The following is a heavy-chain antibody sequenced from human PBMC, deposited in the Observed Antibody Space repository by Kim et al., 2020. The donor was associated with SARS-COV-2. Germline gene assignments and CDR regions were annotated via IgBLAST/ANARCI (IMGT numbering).Heavy chain of an antibody. D-gene: IGHD5-18*01. Sequence: YADSVKGRFTISRDNSKNTLYLQMNSLRAEDTAVYYCANSYSYGSSMGDYWGQGTLVTVSS. V-gene: IGHV3-23*01. J-gene: IGHJ4*02. CDR3: ANSYSYGSSMGDY.